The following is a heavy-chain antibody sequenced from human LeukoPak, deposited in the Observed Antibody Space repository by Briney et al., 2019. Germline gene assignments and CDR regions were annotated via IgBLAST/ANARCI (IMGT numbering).Heavy chain of an antibody. CDR2: IIPIFGTA. D-gene: IGHD2-2*01. CDR3: ARGPYIVVVSRSVVGYYMDV. CDR1: GGTFSSYA. J-gene: IGHJ6*03. Sequence: SVKVSCKASGGTFSSYAISWVRQAPGQGLEWMGGIIPIFGTANYAQKFQGRVTITTDESTSTAYMELSSLRSEDTAVYYCARGPYIVVVSRSVVGYYMDVWGKGTTVTVSS. V-gene: IGHV1-69*05.